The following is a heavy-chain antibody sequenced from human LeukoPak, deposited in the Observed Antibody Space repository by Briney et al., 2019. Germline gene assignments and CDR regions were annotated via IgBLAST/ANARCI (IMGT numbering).Heavy chain of an antibody. J-gene: IGHJ6*03. CDR3: ARGQVQRRGVIIVWDYYYYYMDV. V-gene: IGHV1-2*02. CDR1: GYTFTGYY. Sequence: GASVKVSCKASGYTFTGYYMHWVRQAPGQGLEWMGWINPNSGGTNYAQKFQGRVTMTRDTSISTAYMELSRLRSDDTAVYYCARGQVQRRGVIIVWDYYYYYMDVWGKGTTVTISS. D-gene: IGHD3-10*01. CDR2: INPNSGGT.